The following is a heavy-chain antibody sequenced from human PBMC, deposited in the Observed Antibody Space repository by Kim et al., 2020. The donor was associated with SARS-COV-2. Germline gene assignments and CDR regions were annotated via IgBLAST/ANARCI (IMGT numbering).Heavy chain of an antibody. CDR3: ATAPAVAGTGWWFDP. V-gene: IGHV1-24*01. CDR1: GYTLTELS. Sequence: ASVKVSCKVSGYTLTELSMHWVRQAPGKGLEWMGGFDPEDGETIYAQKFQGRVTMTEDTSTDTAYMALSSLRSEDTAVYYCATAPAVAGTGWWFDPWGQGTLVTVSS. D-gene: IGHD6-19*01. CDR2: FDPEDGET. J-gene: IGHJ5*02.